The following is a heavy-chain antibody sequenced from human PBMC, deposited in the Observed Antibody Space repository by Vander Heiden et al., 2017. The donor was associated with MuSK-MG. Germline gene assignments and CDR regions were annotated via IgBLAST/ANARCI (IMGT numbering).Heavy chain of an antibody. V-gene: IGHV4-34*01. Sequence: QEQLEQWGAGLLKPSETLSLNCAVYGGSFSGSYWSWIRQPPGRGLEWIGEINDRGSTNYNPSLKSRVVISVDTSTNQFSVKVNSVTAADTAVYYCARKPTGDSGAFDSWGHGILVTVFS. CDR1: GGSFSGSY. CDR3: ARKPTGDSGAFDS. D-gene: IGHD2-21*02. J-gene: IGHJ4*01. CDR2: INDRGST.